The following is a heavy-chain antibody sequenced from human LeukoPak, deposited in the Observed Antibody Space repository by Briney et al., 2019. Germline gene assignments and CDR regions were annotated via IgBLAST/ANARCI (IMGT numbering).Heavy chain of an antibody. Sequence: GSLRLSCAASGFTFSSYAMSWVRRAPGKGLEWVAAISGSGGSTYYADSVKGGFTISRDNSKNTLYLQMNSLRAEDTAVYYCAKETGGDYGDYVAPDAFDIWGQGTMVTVSS. D-gene: IGHD4-17*01. V-gene: IGHV3-23*01. CDR1: GFTFSSYA. J-gene: IGHJ3*02. CDR3: AKETGGDYGDYVAPDAFDI. CDR2: ISGSGGST.